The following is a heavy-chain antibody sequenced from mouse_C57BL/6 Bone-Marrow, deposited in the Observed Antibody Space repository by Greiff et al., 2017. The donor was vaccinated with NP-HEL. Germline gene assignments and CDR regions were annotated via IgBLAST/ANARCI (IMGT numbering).Heavy chain of an antibody. CDR3: AGNYYGSSFFDY. V-gene: IGHV1-7*01. D-gene: IGHD1-1*01. CDR2: INPSSGYT. J-gene: IGHJ2*01. Sequence: VQLQQSGAELAKPGASVKLSCKASGYTFTSYWMHWVKQRPGQGLEWIGYINPSSGYTKYNQKFKDKATLTADKSSSTAYLQLSSLTYEDSAVYYCAGNYYGSSFFDYWGQGTTLTVSS. CDR1: GYTFTSYW.